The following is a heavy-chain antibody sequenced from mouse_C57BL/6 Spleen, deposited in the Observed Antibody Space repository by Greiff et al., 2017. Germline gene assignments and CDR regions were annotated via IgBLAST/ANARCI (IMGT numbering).Heavy chain of an antibody. Sequence: EVKLVESGPGLVKPSQSLSLTCSVTGYSITSGYYWNWIRQFPGNKLEWMGYISYDGSNNYNPSLKNRISITRDTSKNQFFLKLNSVTTEDTATYYCAREARDDAMDYWGQGTSVTVSS. D-gene: IGHD3-3*01. CDR2: ISYDGSN. J-gene: IGHJ4*01. CDR3: AREARDDAMDY. V-gene: IGHV3-6*01. CDR1: GYSITSGYY.